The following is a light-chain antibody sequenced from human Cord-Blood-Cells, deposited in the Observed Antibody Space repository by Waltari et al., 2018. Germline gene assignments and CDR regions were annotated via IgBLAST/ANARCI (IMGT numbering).Light chain of an antibody. V-gene: IGKV1-33*01. CDR3: QQYDNLPIT. Sequence: DIQMTQSPSSLSASLGARVTITCQSRQDISNYLNWYQQKPGKAPQLLIYDASNWETGVPSRFSGSGSGTDFTFTISSLQPEDIATYYCQQYDNLPITFGQGTRLEIK. CDR1: QDISNY. J-gene: IGKJ5*01. CDR2: DAS.